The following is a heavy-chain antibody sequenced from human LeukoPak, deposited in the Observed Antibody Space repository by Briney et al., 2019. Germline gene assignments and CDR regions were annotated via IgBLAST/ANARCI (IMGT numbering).Heavy chain of an antibody. Sequence: GASVKVSCKASGGTFSNYVISWVRQAPGPGLEWMGGIIPVFGTREYAQRFQDRVAITADEATSTVHMELSGLKFDDTAVYYCARDDMGCTGGEVFDIWGQGTMVAVPS. D-gene: IGHD2-8*01. CDR3: ARDDMGCTGGEVFDI. CDR2: IIPVFGTR. J-gene: IGHJ3*02. V-gene: IGHV1-69*01. CDR1: GGTFSNYV.